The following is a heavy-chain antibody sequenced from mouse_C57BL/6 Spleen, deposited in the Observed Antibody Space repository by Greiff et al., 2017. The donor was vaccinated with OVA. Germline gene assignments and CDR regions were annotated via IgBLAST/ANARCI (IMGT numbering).Heavy chain of an antibody. CDR2: IYPGDGDT. Sequence: QVQLQQSGPELVKPGASVKISCKASGYAFSSSWMNWVKQRPGKGLEWIGRIYPGDGDTNYNGKFKGKATLTADKSSSTAYMQLSVLTSEDSAVYFCARGGSNYGLGFAYWGQGTLVTVSA. CDR1: GYAFSSSW. D-gene: IGHD2-5*01. J-gene: IGHJ3*01. V-gene: IGHV1-82*01. CDR3: ARGGSNYGLGFAY.